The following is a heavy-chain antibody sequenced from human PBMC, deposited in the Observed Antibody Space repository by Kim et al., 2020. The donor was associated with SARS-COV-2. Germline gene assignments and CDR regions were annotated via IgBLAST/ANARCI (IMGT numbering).Heavy chain of an antibody. V-gene: IGHV3-23*01. Sequence: GGSLRLSCAASGFTFSDYAINWVRQAPGKGLEWVATISGSGYSTYYTGSVQGRFTISRDNSDETLHLQMNSLRADDTAIYYCAKAGNVFLGSGDDAFDI. CDR3: AKAGNVFLGSGDDAFDI. J-gene: IGHJ3*02. CDR1: GFTFSDYA. CDR2: ISGSGYST. D-gene: IGHD3-10*01.